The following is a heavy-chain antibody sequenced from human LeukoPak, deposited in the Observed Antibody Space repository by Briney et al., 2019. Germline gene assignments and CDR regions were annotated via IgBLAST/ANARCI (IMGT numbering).Heavy chain of an antibody. CDR2: IYYSGST. J-gene: IGHJ3*02. CDR1: GASITSYY. Sequence: SETLSLTCTVSGASITSYYWSWIRQPPGKGLEWIGYIYYSGSTNSNPSLKSRVTISVDTSKNQFSLKLSSVTAADTAVYYCALNRQRYDAFDIWGQGTMVTVSS. CDR3: ALNRQRYDAFDI. D-gene: IGHD6-25*01. V-gene: IGHV4-59*01.